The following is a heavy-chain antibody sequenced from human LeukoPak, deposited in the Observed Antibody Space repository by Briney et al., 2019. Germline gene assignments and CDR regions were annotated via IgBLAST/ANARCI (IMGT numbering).Heavy chain of an antibody. CDR1: GGSISSGGYY. Sequence: SQTLSLTCTVSGGSISSGGYYWSWIRQHPGKGLEWIGYIYYSGSTYYNPSLKSRATISVDTSKNQFSLKLSSVTAADTAVYYCARSMFLLTPFDYRGQGTLVTVSS. J-gene: IGHJ4*02. V-gene: IGHV4-31*03. D-gene: IGHD3-10*02. CDR2: IYYSGST. CDR3: ARSMFLLTPFDY.